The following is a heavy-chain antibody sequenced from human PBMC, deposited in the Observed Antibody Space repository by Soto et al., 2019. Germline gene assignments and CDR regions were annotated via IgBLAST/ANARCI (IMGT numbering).Heavy chain of an antibody. V-gene: IGHV4-4*02. D-gene: IGHD5-18*01. Sequence: SETLSLTCAVSGDSISNSRWWTWVRQPPGKGLEWIGDIFHSGDTNYNPSLKSRVFISVDKSQNQFSLKVSSVTAADTAVYYCARRYGSCFDYWGQGTLVTVSS. J-gene: IGHJ4*02. CDR1: GDSISNSRW. CDR2: IFHSGDT. CDR3: ARRYGSCFDY.